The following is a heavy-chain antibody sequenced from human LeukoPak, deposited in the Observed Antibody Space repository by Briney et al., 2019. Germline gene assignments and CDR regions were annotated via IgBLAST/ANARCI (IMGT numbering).Heavy chain of an antibody. CDR3: ARVWRPGIAAAGDNWFDP. Sequence: SETLSLTCTVSGGSISSYYWSWIRQPPGKGLEWIGYIYHSGSTYYNPSLKSRVTISVDRSKNQFSLKLSSVTAADTAVYYCARVWRPGIAAAGDNWFDPWGQGTLVTVSS. J-gene: IGHJ5*02. D-gene: IGHD6-13*01. CDR2: IYHSGST. V-gene: IGHV4-59*12. CDR1: GGSISSYY.